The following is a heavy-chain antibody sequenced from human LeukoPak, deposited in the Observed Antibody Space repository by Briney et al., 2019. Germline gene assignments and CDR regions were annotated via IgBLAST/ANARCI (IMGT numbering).Heavy chain of an antibody. CDR2: IYSTGGT. D-gene: IGHD2-15*01. CDR3: ARDFCSDGSCYSYFHY. CDR1: GGSISGYY. Sequence: HSETLSLTCSVSGGSISGYYWSWIRQPPGKGLEWIGYIYSTGGTNYNPSLKGRVIISLDTSKNQFSLGLSPVTAADTAVYYCARDFCSDGSCYSYFHYWGQGILVTVSS. V-gene: IGHV4-59*01. J-gene: IGHJ4*02.